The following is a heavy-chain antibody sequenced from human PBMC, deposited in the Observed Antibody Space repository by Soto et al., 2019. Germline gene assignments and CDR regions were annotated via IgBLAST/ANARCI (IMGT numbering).Heavy chain of an antibody. CDR1: GFTFSNYG. J-gene: IGHJ4*02. CDR2: ISYDGSNK. V-gene: IGHV3-30*18. D-gene: IGHD1-20*01. Sequence: QVHLVESGGGVVQPGRSLRLSCAASGFTFSNYGMHWVRQAPGKGLEWVAVISYDGSNKFYVDSVKGRCTVSRDNSKNTVYLQMNGLRTEDTAVYYCAQGGYITGWYNSGDYWGQGILVTVFS. CDR3: AQGGYITGWYNSGDY.